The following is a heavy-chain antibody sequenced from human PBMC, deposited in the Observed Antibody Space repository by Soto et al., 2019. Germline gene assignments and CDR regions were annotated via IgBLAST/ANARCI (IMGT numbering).Heavy chain of an antibody. CDR3: AFDSSGYYRAFDI. V-gene: IGHV1-3*01. J-gene: IGHJ3*02. D-gene: IGHD3-22*01. CDR2: INAGNGNT. CDR1: GYTVTSYA. Sequence: ASVKVSCKASGYTVTSYAMHWVRQAPGQRLEWMGWINAGNGNTKYSQKFQGRVTITRDTSASTAYMELSSLRSEDTAVYYCAFDSSGYYRAFDIWGQGTMVTVSS.